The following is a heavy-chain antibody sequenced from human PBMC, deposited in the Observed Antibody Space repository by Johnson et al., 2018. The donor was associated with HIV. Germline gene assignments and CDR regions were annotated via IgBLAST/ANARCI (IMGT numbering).Heavy chain of an antibody. V-gene: IGHV3-7*01. J-gene: IGHJ3*02. Sequence: EQLVESGGGLVKPGGSLSLSCAASGFTFTSYWMSWVRQAPGKGLEWVANIKQDGSEKYYADSVKGRFTISRDNSKNTLYLQMNSLRAEDTAVYYCASIDAFDIWGQGTMVTVSS. CDR3: ASIDAFDI. CDR1: GFTFTSYW. CDR2: IKQDGSEK.